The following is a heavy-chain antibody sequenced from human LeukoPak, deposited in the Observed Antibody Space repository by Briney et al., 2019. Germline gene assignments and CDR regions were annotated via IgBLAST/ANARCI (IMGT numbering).Heavy chain of an antibody. CDR3: TTGGITMIVVVTLDYYFDY. D-gene: IGHD3-22*01. J-gene: IGHJ4*02. V-gene: IGHV3-15*01. Sequence: GGSLRLSCAASGFSFNNAWMNWVRQAPGKGLEWVGRIKSKTDGGTTDYAAPVKGRFTISKDDSKNTLYLQMNSLKTEDTAVYYCTTGGITMIVVVTLDYYFDYWGQGTLVTVSS. CDR1: GFSFNNAW. CDR2: IKSKTDGGTT.